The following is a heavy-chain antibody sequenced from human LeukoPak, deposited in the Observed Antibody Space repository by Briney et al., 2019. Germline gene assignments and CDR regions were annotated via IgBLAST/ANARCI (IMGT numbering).Heavy chain of an antibody. V-gene: IGHV4-4*07. Sequence: SETLSLTCTVSGGSISSYYWSWIRQPAGKGLEWIGRIYTSGTTNYNPSLKSRVTMSVDTSKNQLSLKMRSVTAADTAVYYCARANYDGSDYWGQGILVTVSS. D-gene: IGHD3-22*01. CDR2: IYTSGTT. CDR3: ARANYDGSDY. CDR1: GGSISSYY. J-gene: IGHJ4*02.